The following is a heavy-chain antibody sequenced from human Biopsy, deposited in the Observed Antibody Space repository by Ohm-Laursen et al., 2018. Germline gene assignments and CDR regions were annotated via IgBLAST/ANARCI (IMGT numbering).Heavy chain of an antibody. CDR2: IYHTGSA. J-gene: IGHJ4*02. V-gene: IGHV4-59*01. CDR1: GGSISNYY. CDR3: ASHDSSGWWFFDN. Sequence: SETLSLTCPVSGGSISNYYCAWIRQSPGKGLEWIEYIYHTGSANYNPSLRSRVTLSLDTSKNQFSLRLTSVTAADTAVYYCASHDSSGWWFFDNWGQGTLVTVS. D-gene: IGHD6-19*01.